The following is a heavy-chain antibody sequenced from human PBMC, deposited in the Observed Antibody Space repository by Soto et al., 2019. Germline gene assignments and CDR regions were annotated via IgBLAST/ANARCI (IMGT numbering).Heavy chain of an antibody. CDR3: ARDKDWNYGDYDDYYYYYYMDV. V-gene: IGHV3-21*01. D-gene: IGHD4-17*01. CDR1: GFTFSSYS. Sequence: GGSLRLSCAASGFTFSSYSMNWVRQAPGKGLEWVSSISSSSSYIYYADSVKGRFTISRDNAKNSLYLQMNSLRAEDTAVYYCARDKDWNYGDYDDYYYYYYMDVWGKGTTVTVSS. J-gene: IGHJ6*03. CDR2: ISSSSSYI.